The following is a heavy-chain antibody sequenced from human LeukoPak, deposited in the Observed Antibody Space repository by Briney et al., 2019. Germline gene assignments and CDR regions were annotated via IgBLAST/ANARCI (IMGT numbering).Heavy chain of an antibody. Sequence: GGSLRLSCAASGFTFSSYSMNWVRQAPGKGLEWVSSISSSSSYIYYADSVKGRFTISRDNAKNSLYLQMNSLRAEDTAVYYCARGFVATSEFDYWGQGTLVTVSS. CDR2: ISSSSSYI. D-gene: IGHD5-12*01. CDR1: GFTFSSYS. CDR3: ARGFVATSEFDY. J-gene: IGHJ4*02. V-gene: IGHV3-21*04.